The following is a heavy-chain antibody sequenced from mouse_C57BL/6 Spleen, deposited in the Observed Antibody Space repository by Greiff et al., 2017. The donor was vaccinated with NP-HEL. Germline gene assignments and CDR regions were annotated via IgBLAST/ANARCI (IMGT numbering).Heavy chain of an antibody. J-gene: IGHJ3*01. CDR3: ARLPGTGFAY. V-gene: IGHV1-18*01. D-gene: IGHD4-1*01. CDR2: INPNNGGT. Sequence: VQLQQSGPELVKPGASVKIPCKASGYTFTDYNMDWVKQSHGKSLEWIGDINPNNGGTIYNQKFKGKATLTVDKSSSTAYMELRSLTSEDSAVYFCARLPGTGFAYWGQGTLVTVSA. CDR1: GYTFTDYN.